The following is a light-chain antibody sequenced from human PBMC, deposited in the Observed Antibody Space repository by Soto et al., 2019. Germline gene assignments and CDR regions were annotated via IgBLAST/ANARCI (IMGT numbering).Light chain of an antibody. Sequence: QSALTQPASVSGSPGQSITISCTGTSSDVGSYNLVSWYQQHPGKAPKLMIYEVSKRPSGVSNRFSGSKSGNTASLTISGLQAEDEADYYCCSYAGSSTRYVFGTVTKLTVL. CDR1: SSDVGSYNL. CDR3: CSYAGSSTRYV. V-gene: IGLV2-23*02. J-gene: IGLJ1*01. CDR2: EVS.